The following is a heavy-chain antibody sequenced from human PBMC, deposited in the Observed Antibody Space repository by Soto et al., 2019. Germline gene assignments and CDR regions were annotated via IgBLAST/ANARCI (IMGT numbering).Heavy chain of an antibody. Sequence: QVQLVQSGAEVKKPGASVKVSCKASGYTFTSYGISWVRQAPGQGLEWMGWISAYNGNTNYAQKLQGRVTMTTDTYTSTAYMELRSLRSDATAVYYCARDIVYGDDTYYYYCMDVLGKVITVTVSS. V-gene: IGHV1-18*01. J-gene: IGHJ6*03. CDR1: GYTFTSYG. CDR2: ISAYNGNT. D-gene: IGHD4-17*01. CDR3: ARDIVYGDDTYYYYCMDV.